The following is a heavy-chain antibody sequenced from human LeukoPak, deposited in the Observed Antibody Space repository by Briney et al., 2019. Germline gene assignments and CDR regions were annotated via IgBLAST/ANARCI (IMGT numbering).Heavy chain of an antibody. J-gene: IGHJ3*02. D-gene: IGHD4-23*01. CDR3: AGDGGYGGNPNNAFHM. CDR2: IWYDGSNK. V-gene: IGHV3-33*01. CDR1: ASSFSIYG. Sequence: PGGSLRLSCTASASSFSIYGMHWVRQAPGKGLEWVAIIWYDGSNKYYADSVKGRFTISRDNSKNTLYLQMNSLRAEDTAVYYCAGDGGYGGNPNNAFHMWGQGTMVTVSS.